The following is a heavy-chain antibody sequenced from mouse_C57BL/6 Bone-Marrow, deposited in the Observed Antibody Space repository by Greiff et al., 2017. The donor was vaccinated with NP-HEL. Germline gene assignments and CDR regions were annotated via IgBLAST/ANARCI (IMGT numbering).Heavy chain of an antibody. V-gene: IGHV1-64*01. CDR2: IHPNSGST. CDR3: ARSLLGPPWFAY. Sequence: QVQLQQPGAELVKPGASVKLSCKASGYTFTSYWMHWVKQRPGQGLEWIGMIHPNSGSTNYNEKFKSKATLTVDKSSSTAYMQLSSLTSEDSAVYYCARSLLGPPWFAYWGQGTLVTVSA. D-gene: IGHD3-3*01. CDR1: GYTFTSYW. J-gene: IGHJ3*01.